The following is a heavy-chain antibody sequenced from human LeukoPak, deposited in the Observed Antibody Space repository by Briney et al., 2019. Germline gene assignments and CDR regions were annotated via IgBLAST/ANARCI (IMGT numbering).Heavy chain of an antibody. CDR3: AREGGDSSGYYFGY. J-gene: IGHJ4*02. CDR1: GGSISSGGYY. Sequence: NASQTLSLTCTVSGGSISSGGYYWSWIRQHPGKGLEWIGYIYYSGSTYYNPSLKSRVTISVDTSKNQFSLKLSSVTAADTAVYYCAREGGDSSGYYFGYWGQGTLVTVSS. V-gene: IGHV4-31*03. CDR2: IYYSGST. D-gene: IGHD3-22*01.